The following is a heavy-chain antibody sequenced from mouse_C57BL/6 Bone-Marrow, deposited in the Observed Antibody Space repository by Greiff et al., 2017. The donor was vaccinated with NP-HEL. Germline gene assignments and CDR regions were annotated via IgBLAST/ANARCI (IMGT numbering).Heavy chain of an antibody. J-gene: IGHJ3*01. V-gene: IGHV1-74*01. CDR2: IHPSDSDT. D-gene: IGHD1-1*01. CDR3: AISIYYYVGAWLAY. CDR1: GYTFTSYW. Sequence: QVQLQQPGAELVKPGASVKVSCKASGYTFTSYWMHWVKQRPGQGLEWIGRIHPSDSDTNYNQKFKGTATLTVAQSSSTAYMQLSSLTSEDSAVYYCAISIYYYVGAWLAYWGQGTLVTVSA.